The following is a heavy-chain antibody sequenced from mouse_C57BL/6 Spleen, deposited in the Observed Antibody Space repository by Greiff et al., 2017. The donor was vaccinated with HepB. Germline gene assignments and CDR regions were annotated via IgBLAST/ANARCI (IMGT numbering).Heavy chain of an antibody. CDR1: GYAFSSSW. V-gene: IGHV1-82*01. Sequence: QVQLKESGPELVKPGASVKISCKASGYAFSSSWMNWVKQRPGKGLEWIGRIYPGDGDTNYNGKFKGKAALTADKSSSTAYMQLGSVTSEDSAVYFCARGGYGSWFAYWGQGTLVTVSA. D-gene: IGHD1-1*01. CDR2: IYPGDGDT. CDR3: ARGGYGSWFAY. J-gene: IGHJ3*01.